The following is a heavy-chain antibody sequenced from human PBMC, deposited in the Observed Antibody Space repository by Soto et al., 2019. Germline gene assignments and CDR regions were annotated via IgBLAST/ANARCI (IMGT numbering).Heavy chain of an antibody. V-gene: IGHV1-69*02. D-gene: IGHD5-18*01. CDR2: IIPILGIA. CDR1: GGTFSSYT. Sequence: GAPVKVSCKASGGTFSSYTISWVGQAPGQGLEWMGRIIPILGIANYAQKFQGRVTITADKSTSTAYMELSSLRSEDTAVYYCASADTAMAAYYYYGMDVWGQGTTVTVSS. J-gene: IGHJ6*02. CDR3: ASADTAMAAYYYYGMDV.